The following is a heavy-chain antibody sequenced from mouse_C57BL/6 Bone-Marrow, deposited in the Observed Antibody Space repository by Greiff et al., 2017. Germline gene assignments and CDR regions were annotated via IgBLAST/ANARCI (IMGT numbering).Heavy chain of an antibody. CDR2: ISNGGGST. CDR3: ARHSGGWYFDV. J-gene: IGHJ1*03. CDR1: GFTFSDYY. Sequence: EVNVVESGGGLVQPGGSLKLSCAASGFTFSDYYMYWVRQTPEKRLEWVAYISNGGGSTYYPDTVKGRFTISRDNAKNTLYLQMSRLKSEDTAMYYCARHSGGWYFDVWGTGTTVTVSS. D-gene: IGHD3-1*01. V-gene: IGHV5-12*01.